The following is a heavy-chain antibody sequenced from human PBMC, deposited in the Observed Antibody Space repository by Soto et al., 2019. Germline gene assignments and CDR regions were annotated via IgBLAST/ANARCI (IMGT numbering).Heavy chain of an antibody. CDR2: IKSKTDGGTT. V-gene: IGHV3-15*07. CDR1: GFTFSNAW. CDR3: TTAGGEYYYGMDV. Sequence: GGSLRLSCAASGFTFSNAWMNWVRQAPGKGLEWVGRIKSKTDGGTTDYAAPVKGRFTISRDDSKNTQYLQMNSLKTEDTAVYYCTTAGGEYYYGMDVWGQGTTVTVSS. J-gene: IGHJ6*02. D-gene: IGHD3-16*01.